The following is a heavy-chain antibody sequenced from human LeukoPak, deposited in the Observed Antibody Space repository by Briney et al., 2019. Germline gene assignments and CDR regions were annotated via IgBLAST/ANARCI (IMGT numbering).Heavy chain of an antibody. CDR3: AREEYYYGSGTYYYGMDV. D-gene: IGHD3-10*01. J-gene: IGHJ6*02. V-gene: IGHV3-53*04. Sequence: GESLRLSCAASGFTVSSNYMSWVRQAPGKGLEWVSVIYSGGSTYYADSVKGRFTISRHNSKNTLYLQMNSLRAEDTAVYYCAREEYYYGSGTYYYGMDVWGQGTTVTVSS. CDR2: IYSGGST. CDR1: GFTVSSNY.